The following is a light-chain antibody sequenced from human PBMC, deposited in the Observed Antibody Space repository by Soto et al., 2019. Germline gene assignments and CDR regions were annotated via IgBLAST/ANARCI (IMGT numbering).Light chain of an antibody. V-gene: IGKV3-15*01. CDR1: QSVSSK. CDR3: QQYNDWFSIT. CDR2: DTS. Sequence: EIVMTQSPATLSVSPGERAALSCRASQSVSSKLAWYRQRPGQAPRLVIYDTSTRATGVPARFSGSGSGTEFTLTISSLQSEDFGVYCCQQYNDWFSITFGQGTRLEIK. J-gene: IGKJ5*01.